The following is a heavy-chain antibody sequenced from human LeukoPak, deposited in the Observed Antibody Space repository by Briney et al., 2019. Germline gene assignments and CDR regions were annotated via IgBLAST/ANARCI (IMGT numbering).Heavy chain of an antibody. Sequence: ASVKVSCKASGYTFTGYYMHWVRLAPGQGLEWMGWINPNSGGTNYAQKFQGRVTMTRDTSISTAYMELSRLRSDDTAVYYCARDLLYYGSGSYYNNAFDIWGQGTMVTVSS. V-gene: IGHV1-2*02. CDR3: ARDLLYYGSGSYYNNAFDI. CDR1: GYTFTGYY. D-gene: IGHD3-10*01. J-gene: IGHJ3*02. CDR2: INPNSGGT.